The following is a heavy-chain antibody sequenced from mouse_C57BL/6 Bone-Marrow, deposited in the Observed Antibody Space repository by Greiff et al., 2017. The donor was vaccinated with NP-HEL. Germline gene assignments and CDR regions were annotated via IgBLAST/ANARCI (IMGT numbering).Heavy chain of an antibody. D-gene: IGHD1-1*01. V-gene: IGHV1-62-2*01. CDR2: FYPGSGSI. CDR3: ARDEEGQYYYERGAMDY. J-gene: IGHJ4*01. Sequence: QVQLQQSGAELVKPGASVKLSCKASGYTFTEYTIHWVKQRSGQGLEWIGWFYPGSGSIKYIEKFKDKATLTADKSSSTVYMELSRLTSEDSAVYFCARDEEGQYYYERGAMDYWGQGTSVTVSS. CDR1: GYTFTEYT.